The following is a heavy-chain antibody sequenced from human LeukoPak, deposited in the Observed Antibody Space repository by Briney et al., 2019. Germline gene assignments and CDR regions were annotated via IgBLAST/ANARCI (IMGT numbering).Heavy chain of an antibody. D-gene: IGHD3-22*01. CDR1: GGSISSYY. CDR3: ARGLGDYYDSSGYYYY. Sequence: SETLSLTCTVSGGSISSYYWSWIRQPPGKGLEWIGSIYYSGSTYYNPSLKSRVTISVDTSKNQFSLKLSSVTAADTAVYYCARGLGDYYDSSGYYYYWGQGTLVTVSS. J-gene: IGHJ4*02. V-gene: IGHV4-59*05. CDR2: IYYSGST.